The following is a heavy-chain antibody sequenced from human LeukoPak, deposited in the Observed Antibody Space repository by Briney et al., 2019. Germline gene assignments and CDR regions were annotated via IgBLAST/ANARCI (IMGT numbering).Heavy chain of an antibody. J-gene: IGHJ4*02. D-gene: IGHD6-19*01. CDR2: TYYRSKWFN. CDR1: GDSVSSNSAA. Sequence: TSQTLSLTCAISGDSVSSNSAAWNWIRQSPSRGLEWLGRTYYRSKWFNDYAVSVKSRITINPDTSKNQFSLQLNSVTPEDTAVYYCARDWYSSGWDRFDYWGQGTLVTVSS. V-gene: IGHV6-1*01. CDR3: ARDWYSSGWDRFDY.